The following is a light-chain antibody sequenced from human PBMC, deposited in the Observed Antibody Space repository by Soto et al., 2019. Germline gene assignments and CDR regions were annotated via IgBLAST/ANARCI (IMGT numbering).Light chain of an antibody. CDR2: DAS. Sequence: EIVLTQSPATLSLSRRERATLXXRASQSVSSYLAWYQQKAGQAPRXLIYDASTRATGIPARFSGSGSGTDFTLTITSLEPEDFAVYYCQQRSNWPPTFGQGTKVDIK. CDR1: QSVSSY. J-gene: IGKJ1*01. CDR3: QQRSNWPPT. V-gene: IGKV3-11*01.